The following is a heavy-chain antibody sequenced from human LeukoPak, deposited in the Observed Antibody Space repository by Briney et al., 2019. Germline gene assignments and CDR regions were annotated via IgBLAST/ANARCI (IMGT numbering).Heavy chain of an antibody. CDR3: ARGGLYSSGPTAFDI. J-gene: IGHJ3*02. CDR1: GITFSSYG. V-gene: IGHV3-23*01. CDR2: ISSTGGTT. Sequence: GGSLRLSCAASGITFSSYGMSWVRQAPGKGLEWVSSISSTGGTTYYADSVKGRFTISRDNSKNTLYLQMNSLRAEDTAVYYCARGGLYSSGPTAFDIWGQGTMVTVSS. D-gene: IGHD6-19*01.